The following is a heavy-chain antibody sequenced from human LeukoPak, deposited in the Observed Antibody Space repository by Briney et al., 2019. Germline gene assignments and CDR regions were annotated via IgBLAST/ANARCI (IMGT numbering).Heavy chain of an antibody. J-gene: IGHJ4*02. V-gene: IGHV3-20*04. D-gene: IGHD3-22*01. CDR3: ARADSSGSNMGDY. CDR1: GFTFSSYS. Sequence: GGSLRLSCAASGFTFSSYSMNWVRQAPGKGLEWVSGINWNGGSTGYADSVKGRFTISRDNAKNSLYLQMNSLRAEDTALYYCARADSSGSNMGDYWGQGTLVTVSS. CDR2: INWNGGST.